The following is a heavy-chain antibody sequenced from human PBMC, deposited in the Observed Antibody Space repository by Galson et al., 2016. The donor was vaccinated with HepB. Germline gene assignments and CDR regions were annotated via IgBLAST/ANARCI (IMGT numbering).Heavy chain of an antibody. CDR3: ARTPRGVPSTDY. V-gene: IGHV1-8*01. CDR1: GYTFTSYD. Sequence: SVKVSCKASGYTFTSYDFNWVRQATGQGLEWMGWLNPNSGNTGIIQKFQGRLTMTRDTSISTAYMELSSLTSEDTAIYSCARTPRGVPSTDYWGQGTLVTVSS. CDR2: LNPNSGNT. D-gene: IGHD1-26*01. J-gene: IGHJ4*02.